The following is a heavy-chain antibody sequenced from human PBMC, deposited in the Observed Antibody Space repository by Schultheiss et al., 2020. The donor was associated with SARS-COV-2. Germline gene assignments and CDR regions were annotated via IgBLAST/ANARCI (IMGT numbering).Heavy chain of an antibody. V-gene: IGHV4-4*02. CDR2: IYHSGST. CDR3: ARGGHPLSNWFDP. J-gene: IGHJ5*02. D-gene: IGHD3-16*01. CDR1: GGSISSSNW. Sequence: SETLSLTCAVSGGSISSSNWWSWVRQPPGKGLEWIGEIYHSGSTNYNPSLKSRVTISVDKSKNQFSLKLSSVTAADTAVYYCARGGHPLSNWFDPWGQGTLVTVSS.